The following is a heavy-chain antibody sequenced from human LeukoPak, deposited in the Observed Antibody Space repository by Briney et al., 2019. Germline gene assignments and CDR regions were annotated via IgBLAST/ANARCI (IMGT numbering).Heavy chain of an antibody. V-gene: IGHV3-49*02. CDR2: IASKTYGGTA. Sequence: SWVRQPPGKGLKWVGFIASKTYGGTAEYAASVKGRFTISRDDSKSIAYLQMNSLKTEDTAVYFCSRDQTPYYWGQGTLVTVSS. CDR3: SRDQTPYY. J-gene: IGHJ4*02.